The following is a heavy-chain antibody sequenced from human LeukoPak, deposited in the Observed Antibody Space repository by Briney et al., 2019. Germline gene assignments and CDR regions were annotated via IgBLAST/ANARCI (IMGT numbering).Heavy chain of an antibody. J-gene: IGHJ4*02. Sequence: LSETLSLTCSVSGASISGGTYYWGWIRQPPGKGLEWIGSIYYTGSTYDNPSLKSRVTISVDTSKNQFSLKLGSVTAADTAVYYCARRGGSGRAFDYWGQGTLVTVSS. CDR3: ARRGGSGRAFDY. V-gene: IGHV4-39*01. CDR2: IYYTGST. CDR1: GASISGGTYY. D-gene: IGHD1-26*01.